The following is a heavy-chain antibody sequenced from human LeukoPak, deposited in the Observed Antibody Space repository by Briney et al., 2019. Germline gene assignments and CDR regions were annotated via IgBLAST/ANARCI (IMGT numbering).Heavy chain of an antibody. V-gene: IGHV3-11*01. Sequence: PGGSLRLSCAASGFTFSDYYMFWIRQAPRKGLEWISYISSSGSTMYYADSVKGRFTISRDNAKNSLYLQMNSLRAEDTAVYYCARDALGSYDYWGQGTLVTVSS. CDR3: ARDALGSYDY. CDR1: GFTFSDYY. D-gene: IGHD3-10*01. J-gene: IGHJ4*02. CDR2: ISSSGSTM.